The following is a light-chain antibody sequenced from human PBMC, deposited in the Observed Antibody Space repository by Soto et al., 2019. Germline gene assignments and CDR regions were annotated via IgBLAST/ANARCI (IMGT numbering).Light chain of an antibody. Sequence: DIQMTQSPSSLSASVGDRVTITCRASQTISRYLNWYQQRPGKAPNLLIYSASSLQSGVPSRFSASGSGTDFTLTLNSLQPEDFATYYCQQGYSTPWTFGQGTKVDIK. J-gene: IGKJ1*01. V-gene: IGKV1-39*01. CDR2: SAS. CDR3: QQGYSTPWT. CDR1: QTISRY.